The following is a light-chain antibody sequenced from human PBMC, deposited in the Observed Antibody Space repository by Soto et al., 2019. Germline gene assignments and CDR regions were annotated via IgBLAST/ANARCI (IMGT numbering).Light chain of an antibody. Sequence: DIQMTQSPSSLSASVGDTVTISCQASQDISEYVNWYQQKPGKAPQLLIYDASTLETGVSSRFSASGSGTDFTFTVSSLQADDIATYYCQQFDDVPYTFGQGTKLEIK. V-gene: IGKV1-33*01. CDR3: QQFDDVPYT. CDR2: DAS. J-gene: IGKJ2*01. CDR1: QDISEY.